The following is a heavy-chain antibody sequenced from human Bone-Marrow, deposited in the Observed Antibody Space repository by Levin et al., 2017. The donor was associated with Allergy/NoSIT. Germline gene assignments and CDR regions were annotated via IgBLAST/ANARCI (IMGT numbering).Heavy chain of an antibody. D-gene: IGHD1-1*01. CDR1: GFTLGDHH. CDR3: SRVRGTTNGWRQLSSWYFDL. CDR2: ISDSRAAT. V-gene: IGHV3-23*01. Sequence: GGSLRLSCAASGFTLGDHHVAWVRQAPGKGLEWVSTISDSRAATYYAGPVKGRFTVSRDRSRKNVFLQINNLTVAATSLFYFSRVRGTTNGWRQLSSWYFDLWGRGTPVTVSS. J-gene: IGHJ2*01.